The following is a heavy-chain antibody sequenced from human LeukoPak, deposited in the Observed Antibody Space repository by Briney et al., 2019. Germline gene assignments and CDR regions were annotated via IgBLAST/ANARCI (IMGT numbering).Heavy chain of an antibody. J-gene: IGHJ4*02. CDR2: VYNSGST. CDR3: ARGPGTWYYY. CDR1: GGSISNYY. Sequence: SETLSLTCSVSGGSISNYYWSWIRQPPGKGLEWIGYVYNSGSTHYNPSLKSRVTISVDTSKNQFSLKLSSVTAADTAVYYCARGPGTWYYYWGQGTLVTVSS. V-gene: IGHV4-59*08. D-gene: IGHD6-13*01.